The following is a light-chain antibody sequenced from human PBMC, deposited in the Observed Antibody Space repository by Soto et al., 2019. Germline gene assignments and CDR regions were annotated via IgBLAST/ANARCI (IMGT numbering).Light chain of an antibody. CDR1: QGISDY. CDR2: SAS. CDR3: QKYNSAPWT. Sequence: DIQMIQSPSSLSASVGDRVSITCRASQGISDYLAWYQQKPGKVPKLLIYSASTLQSGVPSRFSGSGSGTDFTLTISSLQPEDVATYYCQKYNSAPWTFGQGTKGEIK. V-gene: IGKV1-27*01. J-gene: IGKJ1*01.